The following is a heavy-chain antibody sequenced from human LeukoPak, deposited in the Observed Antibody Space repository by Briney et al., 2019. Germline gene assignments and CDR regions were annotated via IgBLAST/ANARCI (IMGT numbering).Heavy chain of an antibody. V-gene: IGHV3-23*01. CDR1: GFTFSSYA. CDR3: VKDRATKWSFDY. D-gene: IGHD2-15*01. Sequence: PGGSLRLSCAASGFTFSSYAMSWVRQAPGKGLEWVSAISGSGGSTYYADSVKGRFTISRDNSRNTLYLQMNSLRPDDTALYYCVKDRATKWSFDYWGQGTPVTVSS. CDR2: ISGSGGST. J-gene: IGHJ4*02.